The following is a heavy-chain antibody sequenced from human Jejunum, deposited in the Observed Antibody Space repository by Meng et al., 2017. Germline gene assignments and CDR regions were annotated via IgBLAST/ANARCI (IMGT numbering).Heavy chain of an antibody. CDR3: ARDSETYPTYFDY. CDR1: GGSVSSGFYY. J-gene: IGHJ4*02. CDR2: ISDSGTT. V-gene: IGHV4-61*03. D-gene: IGHD5-24*01. Sequence: QGQLQESGPGLVRPSETLSLTCTASGGSVSSGFYYWSWIRQPPGKGLEWIGYISDSGTTNYNPSLKSRVTMSVDTSKNHFSLKLTSVTAADTAVYFCARDSETYPTYFDYWGQGTLVTVSS.